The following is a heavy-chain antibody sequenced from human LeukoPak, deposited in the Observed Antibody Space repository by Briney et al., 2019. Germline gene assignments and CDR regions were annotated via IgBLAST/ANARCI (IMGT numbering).Heavy chain of an antibody. CDR3: ARRWNYGRNYYIDA. Sequence: PSETLSLTCAVYGGSFSNYYWSWIRQPPGKGLEWLAEINDSGRANYNPSLMSRVTVSVDTSKNQFSLRLTSVTATDTAVYYCARRWNYGRNYYIDAWGKGATVSVSS. D-gene: IGHD1-7*01. V-gene: IGHV4-34*01. CDR1: GGSFSNYY. J-gene: IGHJ6*03. CDR2: INDSGRA.